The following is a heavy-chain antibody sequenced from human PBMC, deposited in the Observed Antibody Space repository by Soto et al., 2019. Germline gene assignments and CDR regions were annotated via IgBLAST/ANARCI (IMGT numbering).Heavy chain of an antibody. CDR3: ARGVYYFDY. V-gene: IGHV3-30*03. CDR1: GFTFSSYG. CDR2: ISYDGSNK. J-gene: IGHJ4*02. Sequence: AGGSLRLSCAASGFTFSSYGMHWVRQAPGKGLEWVAVISYDGSNKYYADSVKGRFTISRDNSKNTLYLQMNSLRAEDTAVYYCARGVYYFDYWGKGTLVTVSS.